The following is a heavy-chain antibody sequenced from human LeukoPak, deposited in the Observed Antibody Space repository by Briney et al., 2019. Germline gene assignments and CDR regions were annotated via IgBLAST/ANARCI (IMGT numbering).Heavy chain of an antibody. CDR2: MNPNSGNT. D-gene: IGHD2-2*02. V-gene: IGHV1-8*03. CDR1: GYTFTSYD. CDR3: AREAVPAAIYRSAVDV. J-gene: IGHJ6*04. Sequence: VASVKVSCKASGYTFTSYDINWVRQATGQGLEWMGWMNPNSGNTGYAQKFQGRVTITRNTSISTAYMELSSLRSEDTAVYYCAREAVPAAIYRSAVDVWGKGTTVTVSS.